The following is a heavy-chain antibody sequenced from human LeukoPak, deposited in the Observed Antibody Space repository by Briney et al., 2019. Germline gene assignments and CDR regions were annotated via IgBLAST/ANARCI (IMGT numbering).Heavy chain of an antibody. CDR2: INPNSGGT. CDR3: AREKSDSSGYYFYFGY. D-gene: IGHD3-22*01. V-gene: IGHV1-2*02. Sequence: GASVKVSCKASGYTFTGYYMHWVRRAPGQGLEWMGWINPNSGGTNYAQKFQGRVTMTRDTSISTAYMELSRLRSDDTAVYYCAREKSDSSGYYFYFGYWGQGTLVTVSS. J-gene: IGHJ4*02. CDR1: GYTFTGYY.